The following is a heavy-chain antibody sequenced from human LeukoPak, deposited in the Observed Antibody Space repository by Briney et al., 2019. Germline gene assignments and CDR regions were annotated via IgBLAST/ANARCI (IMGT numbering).Heavy chain of an antibody. CDR2: IWYDGSNK. J-gene: IGHJ4*02. Sequence: PGRSLRLSCAASGFTFSSYGMHWVRQAPGKGLEWVAVIWYDGSNKYYADSVKGRFTISRDNSKNTLYLQMNSLRAEDTAVYYYAGPIAAAPGYDWGQGTLVTVSS. CDR3: AGPIAAAPGYD. CDR1: GFTFSSYG. D-gene: IGHD6-13*01. V-gene: IGHV3-33*01.